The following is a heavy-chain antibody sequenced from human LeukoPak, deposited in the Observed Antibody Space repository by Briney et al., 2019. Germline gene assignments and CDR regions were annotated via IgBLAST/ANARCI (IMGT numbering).Heavy chain of an antibody. Sequence: ASVKVSCKASEYTFSVYHIHWVRLAPGQGLEWMGWISAYNGNTNYAQKLQGRVTMTTDTSTSTAYMELRSLRSDDTAVYYCARETTKGGVWGQGTMVTVSS. CDR1: EYTFSVYH. D-gene: IGHD1/OR15-1a*01. V-gene: IGHV1-18*04. CDR2: ISAYNGNT. J-gene: IGHJ3*01. CDR3: ARETTKGGV.